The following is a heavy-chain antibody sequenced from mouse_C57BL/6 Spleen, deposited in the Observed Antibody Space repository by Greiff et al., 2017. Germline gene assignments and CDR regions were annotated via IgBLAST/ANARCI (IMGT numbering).Heavy chain of an antibody. D-gene: IGHD2-10*01. CDR1: GFNIKDYY. V-gene: IGHV14-2*01. Sequence: EVKLQESGAELVQPGASVKLSCTASGFNIKDYYMHWVKQRTEQGLEWIGRIDPEDGETKYAPKFQGKATIAADTSSNTAYLQLSSLTSKDSAVYYCARSSYFPFAYWGQGTLVTVSA. CDR3: ARSSYFPFAY. J-gene: IGHJ3*01. CDR2: IDPEDGET.